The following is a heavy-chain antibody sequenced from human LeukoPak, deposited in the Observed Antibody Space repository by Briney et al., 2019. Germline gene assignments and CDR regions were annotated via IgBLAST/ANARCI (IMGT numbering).Heavy chain of an antibody. D-gene: IGHD3-10*01. V-gene: IGHV1-69*05. CDR1: GGTFSSYA. CDR3: ARDGRGITMVRGAQPGWFDP. Sequence: SVKVSCKASGGTFSSYAISWVRQAPGQGLEWMGGIIPIFGTANYAQKFQGRVTITTDESTSTAYMELSSLRPEDTAVYYCARDGRGITMVRGAQPGWFDPWGQGTLVTVSS. J-gene: IGHJ5*02. CDR2: IIPIFGTA.